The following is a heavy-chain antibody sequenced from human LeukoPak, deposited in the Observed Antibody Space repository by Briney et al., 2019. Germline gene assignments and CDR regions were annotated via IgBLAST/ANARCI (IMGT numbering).Heavy chain of an antibody. CDR2: IWYDGSNK. V-gene: IGHV3-33*08. CDR1: GFTFRNYG. D-gene: IGHD1-26*01. Sequence: PGGSLRLSCAASGFTFRNYGMHWVRQAPGKGLEWVAVIWYDGSNKYYADSVKGRFTTSRDNSKDTLYLQMNSLRAEDTAVYYCATDRNSGKYYDYWGQGTLVTVSS. CDR3: ATDRNSGKYYDY. J-gene: IGHJ4*02.